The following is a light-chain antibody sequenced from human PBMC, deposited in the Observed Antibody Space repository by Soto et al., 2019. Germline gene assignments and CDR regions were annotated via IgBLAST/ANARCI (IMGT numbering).Light chain of an antibody. V-gene: IGKV3-20*01. Sequence: IVLTQSPGTLSLSPGERATLSCRAGQSVSSNYLAWYQQKPGQAPRLLIYAASSRATGIPDRFSGSGSGTDFTLTITRLEPEDSAVYFCQQYTGPPTTFGQGTRLEIK. J-gene: IGKJ5*01. CDR2: AAS. CDR3: QQYTGPPTT. CDR1: QSVSSNY.